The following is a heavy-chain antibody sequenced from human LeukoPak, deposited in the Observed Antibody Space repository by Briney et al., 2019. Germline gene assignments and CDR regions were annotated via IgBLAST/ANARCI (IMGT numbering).Heavy chain of an antibody. CDR3: GREATVTGSTGGVD. CDR2: INGDGSRT. Sequence: GGSLRLSCAASGFTFSSYLMHWVRHGPGKGLVWVSRINGDGSRTTYADSVKGRFTISRDNAKNTLYLQMNSLRAEDTAVYYCGREATVTGSTGGVDWGQGALVAVSS. V-gene: IGHV3-74*01. CDR1: GFTFSSYL. J-gene: IGHJ4*02. D-gene: IGHD3-9*01.